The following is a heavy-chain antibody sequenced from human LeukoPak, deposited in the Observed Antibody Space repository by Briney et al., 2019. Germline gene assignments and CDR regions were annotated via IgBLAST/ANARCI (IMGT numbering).Heavy chain of an antibody. D-gene: IGHD2-2*01. CDR3: ARESNSYWFDP. Sequence: ASVKVSCKAAGYTFTGYYMHWGRQAPGQGLEWMGWVDPNSGGTSYDQKFTGRVNMTRDTSISTAYMEMSRLRSDDTAVYSCARESNSYWFDPWGQGPMVPVSS. CDR2: VDPNSGGT. CDR1: GYTFTGYY. V-gene: IGHV1-2*02. J-gene: IGHJ5*02.